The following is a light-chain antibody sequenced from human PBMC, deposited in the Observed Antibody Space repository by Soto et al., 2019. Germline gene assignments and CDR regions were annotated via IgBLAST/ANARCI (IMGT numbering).Light chain of an antibody. CDR2: AAS. Sequence: EIVMSQSPATLSVSPGERATLSCRASESVSRNLAWYQQKPGQAPRLLIYAASTRATDIAARISGSGSGTEFTLTISSLQSEDFAVYYCQQYNKWPLTFGGGTKVEIK. V-gene: IGKV3-15*01. J-gene: IGKJ4*01. CDR1: ESVSRN. CDR3: QQYNKWPLT.